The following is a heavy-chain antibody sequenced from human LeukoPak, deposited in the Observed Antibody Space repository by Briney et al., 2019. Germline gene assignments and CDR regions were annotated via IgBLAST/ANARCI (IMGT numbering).Heavy chain of an antibody. V-gene: IGHV3-20*04. Sequence: GGSLRLSCAASGFTFDDYGMSWVRQAPGKGLEWVSGINWNGGSTGYADSVKGRFTISRDNAKNSLYLQMNSLRAEDTAVYYCAKDPQGAQYFQHWGQGTLVTVSS. CDR1: GFTFDDYG. CDR2: INWNGGST. J-gene: IGHJ1*01. CDR3: AKDPQGAQYFQH. D-gene: IGHD3-16*01.